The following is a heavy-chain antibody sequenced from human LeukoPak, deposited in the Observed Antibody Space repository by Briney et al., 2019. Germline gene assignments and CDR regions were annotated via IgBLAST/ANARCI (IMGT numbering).Heavy chain of an antibody. CDR3: ARVAVYGMDV. CDR2: IYYSGST. J-gene: IGHJ6*02. Sequence: SQTLSVTCTVSGGSISSGGYYWSWIRQHPVKGLEWIGYIYYSGSTYYNPSLKSRVTISVDTSKNQFSLKLSSVTAADTAVYYCARVAVYGMDVWGQGTTVTVSS. D-gene: IGHD6-19*01. V-gene: IGHV4-31*03. CDR1: GGSISSGGYY.